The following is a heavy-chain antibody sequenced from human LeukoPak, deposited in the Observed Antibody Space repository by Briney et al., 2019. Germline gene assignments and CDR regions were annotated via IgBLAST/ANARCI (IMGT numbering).Heavy chain of an antibody. CDR3: ASEIAAAGTAWDY. V-gene: IGHV1-8*01. D-gene: IGHD6-13*01. CDR2: MNPNSGNT. Sequence: GSVKVSCKASGYTFTSYDINWVRQATGQGLEWMGWMNPNSGNTGYAQKFQGRVTMTRNTSISTAYMELSSLRSEDTAVYYCASEIAAAGTAWDYWGQGTLVTVPS. J-gene: IGHJ4*02. CDR1: GYTFTSYD.